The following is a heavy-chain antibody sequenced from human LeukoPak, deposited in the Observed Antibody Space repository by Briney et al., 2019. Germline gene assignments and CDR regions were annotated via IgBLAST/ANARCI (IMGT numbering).Heavy chain of an antibody. CDR1: GYSISSGYY. D-gene: IGHD4-17*01. CDR3: ARDGDYNYYYYYYMDV. V-gene: IGHV4-38-2*02. Sequence: SETLSLTCAVSGYSISSGYYWGWIRQPPGKGLGWIGSIYHSGSTYYNPSLKSRVTISVDTSKNQFSLKLSSVTAADTAVYYCARDGDYNYYYYYYMDVWGKGTTVTVSS. J-gene: IGHJ6*03. CDR2: IYHSGST.